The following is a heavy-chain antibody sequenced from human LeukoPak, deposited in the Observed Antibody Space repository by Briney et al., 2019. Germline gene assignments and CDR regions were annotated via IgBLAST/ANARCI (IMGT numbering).Heavy chain of an antibody. J-gene: IGHJ3*02. CDR3: AIAESVTAFDI. D-gene: IGHD2-8*01. Sequence: PSETLSLTCSVSDASISSYFWSWIRQPPGKGLEWIGHIYSSGSRYYNPSLKSRVTVSMEPSRNQFSLKLASVTAAGTGMYYCAIAESVTAFDIWGQGTMVTVSS. CDR1: DASISSYF. V-gene: IGHV4-4*09. CDR2: IYSSGSR.